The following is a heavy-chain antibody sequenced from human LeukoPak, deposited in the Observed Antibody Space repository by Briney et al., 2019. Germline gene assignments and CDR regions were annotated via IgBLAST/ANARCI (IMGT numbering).Heavy chain of an antibody. CDR2: ISSSSGYI. Sequence: GGSLRLSCAASGFTFSSYSMNWVRQAPGKGLEWVSSISSSSGYIYYADSVKGRFTISRDNAKNSLYLQMSSLRAEDTAVYYCAKDLSWFGGSLATFGYWGQGTLATVSS. D-gene: IGHD3-10*01. V-gene: IGHV3-21*01. CDR3: AKDLSWFGGSLATFGY. CDR1: GFTFSSYS. J-gene: IGHJ4*02.